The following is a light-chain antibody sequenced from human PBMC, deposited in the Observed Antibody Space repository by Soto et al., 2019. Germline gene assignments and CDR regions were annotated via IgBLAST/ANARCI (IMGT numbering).Light chain of an antibody. J-gene: IGKJ4*01. CDR1: QGISSF. CDR2: AAS. CDR3: QQTESYPST. V-gene: IGKV1-9*01. Sequence: DIHLTQSPSFLSASVGDRVPITCRASQGISSFLAWYQQRPGKAPKLLIYAASTLQSGVPSRFSGSGSGTDFTLTISSLQPEDFATYHCQQTESYPSTFGGGTTVDIK.